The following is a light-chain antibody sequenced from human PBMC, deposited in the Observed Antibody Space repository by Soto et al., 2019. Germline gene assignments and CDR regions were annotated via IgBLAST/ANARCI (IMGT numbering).Light chain of an antibody. J-gene: IGKJ1*01. V-gene: IGKV1-5*01. Sequence: DVQMTQSPSTLSGSVGDRVTVPCRASQTISSWLAWYQQKPGKAPELLIYAASTLQSGVPSRFSGSGSGTDFTLTISCLQSEDFATYYCQQYYSFPPTFGQGTKVDI. CDR3: QQYYSFPPT. CDR1: QTISSW. CDR2: AAS.